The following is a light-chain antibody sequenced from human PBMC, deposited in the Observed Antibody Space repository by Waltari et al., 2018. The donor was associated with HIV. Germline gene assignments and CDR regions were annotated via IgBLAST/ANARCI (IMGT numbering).Light chain of an antibody. Sequence: QSVLTQPPSVSAAPGQTVTISCSGSSSIIAYNYVSLYQQLPGTVPKVLIYDSTKRASGIPDRYAGSKSDTSATLGITGLQTGDEADYYCGTWDATLNTYVFGSGTKVTVL. V-gene: IGLV1-51*01. J-gene: IGLJ1*01. CDR2: DST. CDR3: GTWDATLNTYV. CDR1: SSIIAYNY.